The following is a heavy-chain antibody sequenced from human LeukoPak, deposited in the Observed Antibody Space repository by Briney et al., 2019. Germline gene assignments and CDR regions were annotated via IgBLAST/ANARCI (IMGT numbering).Heavy chain of an antibody. Sequence: GGSLRLSCAASGFTFSSYRMHWVRQAPVRGLEWVAIISDDGSYKYYADSVRGRFTISRDNSKNTLYLQMNSLRAEDTAVYYCASHYDTSGYHYFDFRGQGTLVTVSS. J-gene: IGHJ4*02. CDR1: GFTFSSYR. CDR3: ASHYDTSGYHYFDF. CDR2: ISDDGSYK. V-gene: IGHV3-30*03. D-gene: IGHD3-22*01.